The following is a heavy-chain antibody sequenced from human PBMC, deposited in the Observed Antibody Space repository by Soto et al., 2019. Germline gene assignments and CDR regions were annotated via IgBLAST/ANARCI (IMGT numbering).Heavy chain of an antibody. Sequence: QVQLQESGPGLVKPSQTLSLTCTVSGGSISSGDYYWSWIRQPPGKGLEWIGYIYYSGSTYYNPSLKSRVTISVDTSKNQFSLKLSSVTAADTAVYYCARADSNYYDSSGYSILPYYWGQGTLVTVSS. J-gene: IGHJ4*02. D-gene: IGHD3-22*01. CDR1: GGSISSGDYY. CDR3: ARADSNYYDSSGYSILPYY. CDR2: IYYSGST. V-gene: IGHV4-30-4*01.